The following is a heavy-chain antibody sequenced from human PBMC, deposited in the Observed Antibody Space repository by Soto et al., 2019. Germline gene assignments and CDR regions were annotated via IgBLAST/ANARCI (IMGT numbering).Heavy chain of an antibody. D-gene: IGHD7-27*01. V-gene: IGHV1-2*02. CDR1: GYTFTGYY. CDR3: AREEQTGANYYLDH. CDR2: ISPHSGGP. Sequence: QVRLVQSGAEVKKPGASVKVSCKASGYTFTGYYIHWVRQAPGQGLEWMGSISPHSGGPNYAQRFQGRVTMTRDTSMTTVYMEMSGLTSDDTAVYYCAREEQTGANYYLDHWGQGGLVTVSS. J-gene: IGHJ4*02.